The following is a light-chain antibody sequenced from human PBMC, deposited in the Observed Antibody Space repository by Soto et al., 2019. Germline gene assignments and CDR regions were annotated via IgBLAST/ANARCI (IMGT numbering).Light chain of an antibody. CDR3: SSYTTSNTQV. CDR2: DVS. CDR1: NSDIGAYNY. J-gene: IGLJ2*01. Sequence: QSVLTQPASVSGSPGQSIAISCTGTNSDIGAYNYVSWYQQHPGRAPKLVIYDVSNRPSGVSNRFSGSKSGDTASLTISGLQAEDEADYYCSSYTTSNTQVFGGGTKLTVL. V-gene: IGLV2-14*03.